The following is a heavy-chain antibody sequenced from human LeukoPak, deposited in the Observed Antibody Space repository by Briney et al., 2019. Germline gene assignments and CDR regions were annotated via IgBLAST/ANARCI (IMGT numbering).Heavy chain of an antibody. Sequence: ASVKVSCKASGYTLTSYDVNWVRQATGQGLEWMGWMNPNSGRTGYAQEFQGRVTMTRNTSISTAYMELSSLRSEDTAVYYCARGFNSCRAGRDYWGQGTLVTVSS. CDR1: GYTLTSYD. D-gene: IGHD1-26*01. CDR3: ARGFNSCRAGRDY. CDR2: MNPNSGRT. J-gene: IGHJ4*02. V-gene: IGHV1-8*01.